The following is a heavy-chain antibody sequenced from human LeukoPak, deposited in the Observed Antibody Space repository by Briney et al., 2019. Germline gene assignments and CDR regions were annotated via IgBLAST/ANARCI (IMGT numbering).Heavy chain of an antibody. CDR1: GDSISSYY. CDR2: ISYSGST. CDR3: ARQSRGTTARLFDY. V-gene: IGHV4-59*08. Sequence: PSETLSLTCTVSGDSISSYYWSWIRQPPGKGLEWIGCISYSGSTNYNPSLESRVTISGDTSKNQFSLKLSSVTAADTAFYYCARQSRGTTARLFDYWGQGTLVTVSS. D-gene: IGHD1-1*01. J-gene: IGHJ4*02.